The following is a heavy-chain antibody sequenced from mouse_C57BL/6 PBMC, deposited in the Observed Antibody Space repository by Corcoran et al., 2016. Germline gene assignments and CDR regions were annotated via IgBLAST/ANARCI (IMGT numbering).Heavy chain of an antibody. J-gene: IGHJ2*01. D-gene: IGHD1-1*01. CDR1: GYTFTDYY. Sequence: QLQLQQSGPELVKPGASVKISCTASGYTFTDYYINWVKQRPGQGLEWIGWIFPGSGSTYYNEKFKGKATLTVDKSSSTAYMLLSSLTSEDSAVYFCARTVYYGSSYSFDYWGQGTTLTVSS. CDR2: IFPGSGST. V-gene: IGHV1-75*01. CDR3: ARTVYYGSSYSFDY.